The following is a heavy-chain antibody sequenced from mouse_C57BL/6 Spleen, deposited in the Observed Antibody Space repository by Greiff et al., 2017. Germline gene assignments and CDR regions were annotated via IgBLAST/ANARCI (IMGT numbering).Heavy chain of an antibody. Sequence: VQLQQPGAELVMPGASVKLSCKASGYTFTSYWMHWVKQRPGQGLEWIGEIDPSDSYTNYNQKFKGKSTLTVDKSSSTAYMQLSSLTSEDSAVYYGARWPLRRDDYAMDYWGQGTSVTVSS. CDR3: ARWPLRRDDYAMDY. D-gene: IGHD1-2*01. CDR1: GYTFTSYW. J-gene: IGHJ4*01. CDR2: IDPSDSYT. V-gene: IGHV1-69*01.